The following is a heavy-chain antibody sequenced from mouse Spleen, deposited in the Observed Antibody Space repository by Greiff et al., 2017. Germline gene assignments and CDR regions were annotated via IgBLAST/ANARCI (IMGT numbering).Heavy chain of an antibody. CDR1: GYTFTSYG. D-gene: IGHD1-1*01. CDR2: IYPRSGNT. Sequence: VQLQQSGAELARPGASVKLSCKASGYTFTSYGISWVKQRTGQGLEWIGEIYPRSGNTYYNEKFKGKATLTADKSSSTAYMELRSLTSEDSAVYFCARERGDYYGSKGFDYWGQGTTLTVSS. CDR3: ARERGDYYGSKGFDY. J-gene: IGHJ2*01. V-gene: IGHV1-81*01.